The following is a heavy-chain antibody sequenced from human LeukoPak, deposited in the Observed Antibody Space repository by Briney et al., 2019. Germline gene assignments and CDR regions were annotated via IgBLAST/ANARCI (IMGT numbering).Heavy chain of an antibody. Sequence: ASVKVSCKASGYTFTGYYMHWVRQAPGQGLEWMGWINPNSGGTNYAQKFQGRVTMTRDTSISTAYMELSRLRSDDTAVYYCARDSRYSGSYYRWFDPWGQGNLVTVSS. D-gene: IGHD1-26*01. V-gene: IGHV1-2*02. CDR2: INPNSGGT. CDR3: ARDSRYSGSYYRWFDP. CDR1: GYTFTGYY. J-gene: IGHJ5*02.